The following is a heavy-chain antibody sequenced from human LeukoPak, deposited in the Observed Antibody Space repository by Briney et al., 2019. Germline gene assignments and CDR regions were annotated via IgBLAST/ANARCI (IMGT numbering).Heavy chain of an antibody. CDR2: ISGSGGST. J-gene: IGHJ4*02. Sequence: GGSLRLSCAASGFTFSSYAMHWVRQAPGKGLEWVSAISGSGGSTYYADSVKGRFTISRDNSKNTLYLEMNSLRAEDTAVYYCAKDSTIFGVVQYYFDYWGQGTLVTVSS. CDR3: AKDSTIFGVVQYYFDY. CDR1: GFTFSSYA. V-gene: IGHV3-23*01. D-gene: IGHD3-3*01.